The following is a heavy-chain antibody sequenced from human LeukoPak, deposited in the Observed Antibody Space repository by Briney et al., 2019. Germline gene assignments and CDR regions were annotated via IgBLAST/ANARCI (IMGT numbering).Heavy chain of an antibody. D-gene: IGHD3-22*01. CDR2: ISAYNGNT. J-gene: IGHJ6*03. CDR1: GYTFTSYG. CDR3: ARSPSAYYYDSSGYFNYYYYMDV. V-gene: IGHV1-18*01. Sequence: ASVKVSCKASGYTFTSYGISWVRQAPGQGLEWMGWISAYNGNTNYAQKLQGRVTMTTDTTTSTAYMELRSLRSDDTAVYYCARSPSAYYYDSSGYFNYYYYMDVWGKGTTVTVSS.